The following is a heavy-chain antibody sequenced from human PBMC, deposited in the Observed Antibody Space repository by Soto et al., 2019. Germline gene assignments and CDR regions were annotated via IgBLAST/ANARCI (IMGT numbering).Heavy chain of an antibody. CDR1: GCSIRSGGYY. J-gene: IGHJ6*02. V-gene: IGHV4-31*03. Sequence: QVQLQESGPGLVKPSQTLSLTCTVSGCSIRSGGYYWSWVRQNPRRGLEWIGNIYYSGNTYYNPSLKSRLTISVDTSKNQFSLNLSSVTAAATAVYYCARDRLMATAGTARHYFGLDVWGQGPTVNVSS. D-gene: IGHD5-18*01. CDR3: ARDRLMATAGTARHYFGLDV. CDR2: IYYSGNT.